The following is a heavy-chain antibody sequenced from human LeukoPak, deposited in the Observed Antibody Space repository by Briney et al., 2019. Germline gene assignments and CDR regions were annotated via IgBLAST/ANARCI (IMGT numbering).Heavy chain of an antibody. CDR2: IYYSGST. Sequence: SETLSLTCTVSGGSISSYYWSWIRQPPGKGLEWIGYIYYSGSTNYNPSLKSRVTISVDTSKNQFSLKLSSVTAADTAVYYCARGSIAVGGTVDYWGQGTLVTVSS. D-gene: IGHD6-19*01. CDR3: ARGSIAVGGTVDY. V-gene: IGHV4-59*12. J-gene: IGHJ4*02. CDR1: GGSISSYY.